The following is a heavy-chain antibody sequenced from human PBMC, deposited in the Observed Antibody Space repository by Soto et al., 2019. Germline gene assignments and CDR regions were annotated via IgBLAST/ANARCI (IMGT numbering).Heavy chain of an antibody. D-gene: IGHD2-15*01. J-gene: IGHJ3*02. CDR1: GFTVSSHA. V-gene: IGHV3-23*01. CDR3: ARDSRILSYAFDI. CDR2: VTADGGT. Sequence: TGGSLRLSCEGSGFTVSSHAMTWIRQAPGKGPEWVSTVTADGGTYYADSVKGRFAMSRDTSENTLFLQMDSLRDEDTAVYYCARDSRILSYAFDIWGQGTMVTVSS.